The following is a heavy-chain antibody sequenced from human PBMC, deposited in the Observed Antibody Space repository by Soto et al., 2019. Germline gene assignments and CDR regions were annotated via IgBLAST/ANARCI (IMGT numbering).Heavy chain of an antibody. CDR2: IIPIFGTA. D-gene: IGHD6-19*01. V-gene: IGHV1-69*06. J-gene: IGHJ6*02. CDR3: AREKSGWYYYYYGMDV. Sequence: SVKVSCKASGGTLSSYAISWVRQAPGQGLEWMGGIIPIFGTANYAQKFQGRVTITADKSTSTAYMELSSLRSEDTAVYYCAREKSGWYYYYYGMDVWGQGTTVTVSS. CDR1: GGTLSSYA.